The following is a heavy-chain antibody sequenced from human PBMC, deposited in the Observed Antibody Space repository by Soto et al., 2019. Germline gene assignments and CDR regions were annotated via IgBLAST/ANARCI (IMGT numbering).Heavy chain of an antibody. D-gene: IGHD6-19*01. CDR1: GFTFDTYA. J-gene: IGHJ4*02. CDR3: ARVSPSSGWLVDY. Sequence: QVQLVESGGGVVQPGRSLRLSCAASGFTFDTYAIHWVRQAAGKGLELVAIISSDGRNKYYGDSVKGRFTISRDNSKNTLYLQMNSRRVEDTAVYYCARVSPSSGWLVDYWGQGTLVTVSS. V-gene: IGHV3-30-3*01. CDR2: ISSDGRNK.